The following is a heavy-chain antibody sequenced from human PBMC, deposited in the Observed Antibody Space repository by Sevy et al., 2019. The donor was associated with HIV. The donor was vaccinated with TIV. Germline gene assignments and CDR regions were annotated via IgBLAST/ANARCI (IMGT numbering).Heavy chain of an antibody. CDR2: ISHDGSHK. Sequence: GGSLRLSCAASGFTSRNYAIHWVRQAPGKGLEWVAVISHDGSHKYSADSVKGRFTISRDNSKNTLYLQMNSLRAEDTAMYYCARDPTIYASGWYYFDYWGQGTLVTVSS. V-gene: IGHV3-30*04. CDR3: ARDPTIYASGWYYFDY. J-gene: IGHJ4*02. D-gene: IGHD6-19*01. CDR1: GFTSRNYA.